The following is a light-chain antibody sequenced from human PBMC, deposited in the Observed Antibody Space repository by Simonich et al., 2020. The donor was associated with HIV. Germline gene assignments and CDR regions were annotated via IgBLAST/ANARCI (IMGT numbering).Light chain of an antibody. CDR3: QQYFRTPLT. Sequence: DIVMTQSPDSLAVSLGERATINCKSSQSVLYSSNNKNYLAWYPQKPGQPPKLLIYWASTRESGVPDRFSGSGSGTDFTLTISSLQAEDVAVYYCQQYFRTPLTFGGGTKVEIK. CDR1: QSVLYSSNNKNY. J-gene: IGKJ4*01. CDR2: WAS. V-gene: IGKV4-1*01.